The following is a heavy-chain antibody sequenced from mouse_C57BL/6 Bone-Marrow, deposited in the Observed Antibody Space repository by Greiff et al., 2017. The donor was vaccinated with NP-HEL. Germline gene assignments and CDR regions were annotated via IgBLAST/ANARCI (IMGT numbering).Heavy chain of an antibody. V-gene: IGHV1-80*01. CDR3: ARYYGSSYYFDY. Sequence: VQLQQSGAELVKPGAPVKISCKASGYAFSSYWMNWVKQRPGKGLEWIGQIYPGDGDTNYNGKFKGKATLTADKSSSTAYMQLSSLTSEDSAVYFCARYYGSSYYFDYWGQGTTLTVSS. J-gene: IGHJ2*01. CDR1: GYAFSSYW. CDR2: IYPGDGDT. D-gene: IGHD1-1*01.